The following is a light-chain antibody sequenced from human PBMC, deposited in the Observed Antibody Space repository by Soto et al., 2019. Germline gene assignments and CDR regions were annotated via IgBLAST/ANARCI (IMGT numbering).Light chain of an antibody. J-gene: IGKJ2*01. CDR3: QQYRSSPGA. Sequence: EIVLTQSPGTLSLSPGERATLSCRASQSVSSSYLAWYQQKPGQAPRLLIYGASSRATGIPDRFSGSGSGTEFTLTISRLQPEDFAVYYCQQYRSSPGAFGQGTKLEIK. V-gene: IGKV3-20*01. CDR1: QSVSSSY. CDR2: GAS.